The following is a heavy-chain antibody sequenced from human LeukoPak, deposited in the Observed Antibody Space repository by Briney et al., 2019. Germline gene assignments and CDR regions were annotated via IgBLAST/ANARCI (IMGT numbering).Heavy chain of an antibody. J-gene: IGHJ4*02. CDR3: AKLGELRFFRAYYFDY. CDR2: ISGRGGST. Sequence: PGGSLRLSCAASGFTFSSYAMSWVRQAPGKGLEWVSAISGRGGSTYYADSVKGRFTISRDNSKNTLYLQMNSLGAEDTAVYYCAKLGELRFFRAYYFDYWGQGTLVTVSS. D-gene: IGHD3-3*01. CDR1: GFTFSSYA. V-gene: IGHV3-23*01.